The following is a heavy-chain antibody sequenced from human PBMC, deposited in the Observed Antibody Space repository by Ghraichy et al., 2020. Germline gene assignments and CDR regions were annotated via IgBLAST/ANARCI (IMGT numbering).Heavy chain of an antibody. J-gene: IGHJ4*02. D-gene: IGHD2-15*01. CDR3: ASDGYCSGGSCPTTFDY. CDR2: IIPIFGTA. CDR1: GGTFSSYA. V-gene: IGHV1-69*13. Sequence: SVKVSCKASGGTFSSYAISWVRQAPGQGLEWMGGIIPIFGTANYAQKFQGRVTITADESTSTAYMELSSLRSEDTAVYYCASDGYCSGGSCPTTFDYWGQGTLVTVSS.